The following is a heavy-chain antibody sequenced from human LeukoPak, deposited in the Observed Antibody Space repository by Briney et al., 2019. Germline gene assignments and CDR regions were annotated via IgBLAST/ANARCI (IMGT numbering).Heavy chain of an antibody. Sequence: SETLSLTCTVSGGSISSNTYYWGWIRQPPGKGLEWIGSIYYSGSTYYNPSLKSRVTVSVDTSKNQFSLKLSSVTAAVTAVYYCARSPLITFGGANYYFDYWGQGTLVTVSS. CDR1: GGSISSNTYY. V-gene: IGHV4-39*01. J-gene: IGHJ4*02. D-gene: IGHD3-16*01. CDR3: ARSPLITFGGANYYFDY. CDR2: IYYSGST.